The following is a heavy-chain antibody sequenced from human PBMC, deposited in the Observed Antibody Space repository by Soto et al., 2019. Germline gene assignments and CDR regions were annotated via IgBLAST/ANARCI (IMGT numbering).Heavy chain of an antibody. D-gene: IGHD3-10*01. CDR1: GFTLSSLG. Sequence: ASMKGSCKASGFTLSSLGISWGRQGPGQGLEWMGWISAYNGNTNYAQKLQGRVTMTTDTSTSTAYMELRSLRSDDTAVYYCARVKVWWFGGNAFDIWGQGTMVTVSS. V-gene: IGHV1-18*01. CDR3: ARVKVWWFGGNAFDI. CDR2: ISAYNGNT. J-gene: IGHJ3*02.